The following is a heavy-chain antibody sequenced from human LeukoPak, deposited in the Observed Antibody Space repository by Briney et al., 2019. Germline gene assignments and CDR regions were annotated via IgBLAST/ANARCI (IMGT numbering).Heavy chain of an antibody. J-gene: IGHJ4*02. CDR1: GYSFSTYT. V-gene: IGHV1-18*01. D-gene: IGHD2-2*03. CDR3: ARVGIVVVPAAPEGDY. CDR2: ISAYNGNT. Sequence: ASVKVSCKASGYSFSTYTMNWVRQAPGQRLEWMGWISAYNGNTNYAQKLQGRVTMTTDTSTSTAYMELRSLRSDDTAVYYCARVGIVVVPAAPEGDYWGQGTLVTVSS.